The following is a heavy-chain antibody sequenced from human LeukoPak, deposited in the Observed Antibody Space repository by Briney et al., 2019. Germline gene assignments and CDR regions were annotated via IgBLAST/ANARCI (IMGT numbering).Heavy chain of an antibody. CDR2: IYPGDSDT. V-gene: IGHV5-51*01. J-gene: IGHJ5*02. CDR1: GYSFTSYW. D-gene: IGHD3-22*01. Sequence: GESLKISCKGSGYSFTSYWIGWVRQMPGKGLEWMGIIYPGDSDTRYSPSFQGQVTISADKSISTAYLQWSSLKASDTAMYYCARRAYYYDSSGYHGGFDPWGQGTLVTVSS. CDR3: ARRAYYYDSSGYHGGFDP.